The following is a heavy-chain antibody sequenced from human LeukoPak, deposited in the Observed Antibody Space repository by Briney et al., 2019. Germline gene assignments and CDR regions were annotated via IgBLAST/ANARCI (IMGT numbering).Heavy chain of an antibody. CDR2: INPNSGGT. CDR1: GYTFTDYY. V-gene: IGHV1-2*02. Sequence: ASVKVSCKASGYTFTDYYMHWVRQAPGQGLEWMGWINPNSGGTKYAQPFQGRVTITRDTSTSTAYMELSSLRSEDTAVYYCARDVYDSSGYYYFDYWGQGTLVTVSS. CDR3: ARDVYDSSGYYYFDY. J-gene: IGHJ4*02. D-gene: IGHD3-22*01.